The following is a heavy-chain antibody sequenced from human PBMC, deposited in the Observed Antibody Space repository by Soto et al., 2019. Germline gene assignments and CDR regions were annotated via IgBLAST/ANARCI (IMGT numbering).Heavy chain of an antibody. Sequence: GGSLRLSCAASGFTFSSYAMSWVRQAPGKGLEWVSAISGSGGSTYYADSVKGRFTISRDNSKNTLYLQMNSLRAEDTAVYYCAKVPGYCSSTSCWRWFDPWGQGTLVTVSS. CDR3: AKVPGYCSSTSCWRWFDP. CDR2: ISGSGGST. V-gene: IGHV3-23*01. D-gene: IGHD2-2*01. CDR1: GFTFSSYA. J-gene: IGHJ5*02.